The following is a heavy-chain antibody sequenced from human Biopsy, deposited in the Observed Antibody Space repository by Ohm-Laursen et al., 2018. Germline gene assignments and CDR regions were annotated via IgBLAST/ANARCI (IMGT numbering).Heavy chain of an antibody. CDR3: ARHPTGFWFDP. V-gene: IGHV4-39*01. CDR2: IYNTETT. J-gene: IGHJ5*02. CDR1: GGSISSSTTYY. Sequence: GTLSLTCTVSGGSISSSTTYYWAWLRQPPGKGLEWIGIIYNTETTFYNPSLKSRVTIPVDTSTNQFSLKVSSVTAADTALYFCARHPTGFWFDPWGHGTLVTVSS.